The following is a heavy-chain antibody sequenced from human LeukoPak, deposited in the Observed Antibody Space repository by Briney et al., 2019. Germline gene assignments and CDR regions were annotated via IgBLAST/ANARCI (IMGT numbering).Heavy chain of an antibody. CDR3: ATPENGVSYYGMDV. CDR2: ISASGGST. D-gene: IGHD3-16*01. V-gene: IGHV3-23*01. J-gene: IGHJ6*02. Sequence: GGSLRLSCAAFGFTFVGYPMSWVRQVPGKGLEWISGISASGGSTLYADSVEGRFTISRDDSKRMLYLQMSSLSAEDTAVYYCATPENGVSYYGMDVWGQGTTVTVSS. CDR1: GFTFVGYP.